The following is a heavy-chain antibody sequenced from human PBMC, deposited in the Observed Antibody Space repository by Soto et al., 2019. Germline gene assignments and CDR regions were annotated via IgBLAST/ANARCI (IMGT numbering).Heavy chain of an antibody. J-gene: IGHJ4*02. CDR3: ARSPYTYSLLIAY. CDR2: VYWTGST. V-gene: IGHV4-39*01. CDR1: GESINTNGYD. D-gene: IGHD1-26*01. Sequence: NHSETMYLTSSVSGESINTNGYDWGWIRKPPGKGLQWIGNVYWTGSTFSHPSLTSRVFISVDTSKNEFSLRLTSVTAPDTAVYYCARSPYTYSLLIAYWVPGTLVTVSS.